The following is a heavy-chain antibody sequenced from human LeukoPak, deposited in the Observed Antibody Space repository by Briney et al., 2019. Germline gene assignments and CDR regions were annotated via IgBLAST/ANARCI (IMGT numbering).Heavy chain of an antibody. D-gene: IGHD4-11*01. Sequence: ASVKVSCKASGYTFTGYYMHWVRQAPGQGLEWMGWINPNSGGTNYAQKFQGRVTMTRDTSISTAYMELSRLRSDDTAVYYCARYSARDYTFDPWGQGTLVTVSS. CDR1: GYTFTGYY. V-gene: IGHV1-2*02. CDR2: INPNSGGT. J-gene: IGHJ5*02. CDR3: ARYSARDYTFDP.